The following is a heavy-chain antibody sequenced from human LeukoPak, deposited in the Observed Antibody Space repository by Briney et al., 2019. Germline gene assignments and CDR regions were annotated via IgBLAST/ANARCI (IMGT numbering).Heavy chain of an antibody. J-gene: IGHJ4*02. CDR3: AVLALAGAGNVFDY. V-gene: IGHV1-18*01. D-gene: IGHD6-19*01. CDR1: GYTFTSYG. Sequence: ASVKVSRKASGYTFTSYGISWVRQAPGQGLEWMGWISTYNGNTHYAQKLQGRVTMTTDTSTSTAYMELRSLRSDDPAVYYGAVLALAGAGNVFDYWGQGTLVTVSS. CDR2: ISTYNGNT.